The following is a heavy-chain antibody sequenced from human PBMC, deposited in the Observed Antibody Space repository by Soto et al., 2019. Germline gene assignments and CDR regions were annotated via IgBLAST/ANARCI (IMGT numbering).Heavy chain of an antibody. J-gene: IGHJ5*02. CDR2: FDPEDGET. D-gene: IGHD3-22*01. V-gene: IGHV1-24*01. CDR3: ATRTSSGYYDWFDP. Sequence: ASVKVSCKASGYTFTSYGISWVRQAPGKGLEWMGGFDPEDGETIYAQKFQGRVTMTEDTSTDTAYMELSSLRSEDTAVYYCATRTSSGYYDWFDPWGQGTLVTVSS. CDR1: GYTFTSYG.